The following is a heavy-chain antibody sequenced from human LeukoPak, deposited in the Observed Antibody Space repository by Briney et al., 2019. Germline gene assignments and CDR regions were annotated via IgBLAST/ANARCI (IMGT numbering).Heavy chain of an antibody. CDR2: ISSRSSYK. D-gene: IGHD3-3*01. V-gene: IGHV3-21*04. J-gene: IGHJ4*02. CDR1: GFIFSDYS. Sequence: GGSLRLSCAASGFIFSDYSMNWVRQAPGKGLEWVSSISSRSSYKYYADSVKGRFTISRDNSKNTLYLQMNSLRSEDTAVYYCARSRGYYDFWSGYHNLAYFDYWGQGTLVTISS. CDR3: ARSRGYYDFWSGYHNLAYFDY.